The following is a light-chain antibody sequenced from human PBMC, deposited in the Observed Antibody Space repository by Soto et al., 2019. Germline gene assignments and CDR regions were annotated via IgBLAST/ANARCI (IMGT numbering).Light chain of an antibody. CDR1: SSNTENNY. J-gene: IGLJ1*01. Sequence: QSALTQPPSVSAAPGQKVTISCSGSSSNTENNYVSWYQQLPGTAPKLLIYENNKRPSGIPDRFSGSKSGTSATLVITGLQTADEADYCCATWHSSLSIGVFGTGTKVTVL. CDR3: ATWHSSLSIGV. CDR2: ENN. V-gene: IGLV1-51*02.